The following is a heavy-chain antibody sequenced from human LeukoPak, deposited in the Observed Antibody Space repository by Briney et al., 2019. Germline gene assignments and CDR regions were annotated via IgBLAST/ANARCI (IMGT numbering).Heavy chain of an antibody. J-gene: IGHJ3*02. V-gene: IGHV4-59*01. CDR2: IYYSGST. CDR3: ARAGRWLQHDDAFDI. Sequence: SETLSLTCTVSGGSISSYYWSWILQPPGKGLEWIGYIYYSGSTNYNPSLKSRVTISVDTSKNQFSLKLSSVTAADTAVYYCARAGRWLQHDDAFDIWGQGTMVTVSS. D-gene: IGHD5-24*01. CDR1: GGSISSYY.